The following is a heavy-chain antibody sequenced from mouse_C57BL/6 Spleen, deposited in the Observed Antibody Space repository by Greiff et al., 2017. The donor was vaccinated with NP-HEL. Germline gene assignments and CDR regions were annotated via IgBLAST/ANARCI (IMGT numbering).Heavy chain of an antibody. Sequence: EVQLVESGGGLVKPGGSLKLSCAASGFTFSSYAMSWVRQTPEKRLEWVATISDGGSYTYYPDNVKGRFTVSRDNAKNNLYLQMRHLKSEDTAMDYCASDSGTLYYEYLWFAYWGQGTLVTVSA. CDR2: ISDGGSYT. CDR3: ASDSGTLYYEYLWFAY. J-gene: IGHJ3*01. V-gene: IGHV5-4*01. CDR1: GFTFSSYA. D-gene: IGHD2-4*01.